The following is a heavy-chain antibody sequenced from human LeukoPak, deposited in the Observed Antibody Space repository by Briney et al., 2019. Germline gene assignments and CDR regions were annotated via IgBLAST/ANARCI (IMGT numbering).Heavy chain of an antibody. D-gene: IGHD6-13*01. J-gene: IGHJ6*03. CDR3: ARAGSWKNYYYMDV. CDR2: ISYDGSNK. CDR1: GFTFSSYA. Sequence: PGRSLRLSCAASGFTFSSYAMHWVRQAPGKGLEWVAVISYDGSNKYYADSVKGRFTISRDNSKNTLYLQMNSLRAEDTAVYYCARAGSWKNYYYMDVWGKGTTVTVSS. V-gene: IGHV3-30-3*01.